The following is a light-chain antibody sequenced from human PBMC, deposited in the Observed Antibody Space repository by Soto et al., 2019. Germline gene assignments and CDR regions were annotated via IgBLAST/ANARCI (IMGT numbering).Light chain of an antibody. CDR2: DAS. V-gene: IGKV3-11*01. J-gene: IGKJ1*01. CDR3: QQRDIWPWT. CDR1: QSVSN. Sequence: EIVMTQSPATLSVSPGERATLSCRASQSVSNLAWYQQKPGQAPRLLMYDASKRATGIPARFSGSGSGTDFTLTISSLEPEDFAVYYCQQRDIWPWTFGQGTKVDIK.